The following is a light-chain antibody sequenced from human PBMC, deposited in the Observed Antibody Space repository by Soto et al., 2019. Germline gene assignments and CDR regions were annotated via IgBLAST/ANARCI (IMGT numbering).Light chain of an antibody. V-gene: IGKV1-27*01. CDR1: QGISDY. CDR3: QKYNNAAFT. J-gene: IGKJ3*01. CDR2: AAS. Sequence: DIQMTQSPSSLSASVGDRVTITCRASQGISDYLAWYQQKPGKVPKLLMYAASTLQSGVPNRLSCSGSRTDITLTISRLQSEDVATYCCQKYNNAAFTFQPGIKTDIK.